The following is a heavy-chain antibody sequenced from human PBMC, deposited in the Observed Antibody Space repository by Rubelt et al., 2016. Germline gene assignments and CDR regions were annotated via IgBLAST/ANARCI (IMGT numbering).Heavy chain of an antibody. J-gene: IGHJ6*03. CDR1: GYTFSGYY. CDR2: INPNNAGT. V-gene: IGHV1-2*02. Sequence: QVQLVQSGAEVKKPGASVKVSCKASGYTFSGYYMHWVRQAPGQGLEWVGWINPNNAGTKYTQRFQGRVTITRDTSINTAYLELSRLTSDDPAVYYCATSNYYDYYMDVWGKGTTVTVSS. CDR3: ATSNYYDYYMDV.